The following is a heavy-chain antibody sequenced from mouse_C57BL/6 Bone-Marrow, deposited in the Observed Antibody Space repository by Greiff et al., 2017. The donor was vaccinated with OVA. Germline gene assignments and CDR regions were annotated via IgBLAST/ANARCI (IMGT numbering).Heavy chain of an antibody. CDR2: ISYDGSN. CDR1: GYSITSGYY. Sequence: DVQLQESGPGLVKPSQSLSLTCSVTGYSITSGYYWNWIRQFPGNKLEWMGYISYDGSNNYNPSLKNRISITRETSKNQFFLKLNSVTTEDTATYYCARGRVTAWFAYWGQGTLVTVSA. D-gene: IGHD2-1*01. CDR3: ARGRVTAWFAY. J-gene: IGHJ3*01. V-gene: IGHV3-6*01.